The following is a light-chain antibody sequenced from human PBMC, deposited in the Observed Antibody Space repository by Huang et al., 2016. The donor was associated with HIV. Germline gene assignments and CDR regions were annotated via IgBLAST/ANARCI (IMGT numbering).Light chain of an antibody. V-gene: IGKV3-20*01. Sequence: EIVLTQSPGTLSLSPGERAPLSCRASQSVSTSFLAWYQQTPGQAPRLLIYGASSRATGVPDRFSGSGSGTDFTLTINSLEPEDFAVYYCQQYATSPYTFGQGTKLEIK. J-gene: IGKJ2*01. CDR3: QQYATSPYT. CDR2: GAS. CDR1: QSVSTSF.